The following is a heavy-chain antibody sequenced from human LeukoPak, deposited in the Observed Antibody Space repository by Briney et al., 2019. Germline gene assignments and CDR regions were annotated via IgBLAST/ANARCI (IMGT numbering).Heavy chain of an antibody. V-gene: IGHV3-7*03. D-gene: IGHD6-19*01. Sequence: GGSLRLSCAASGFTFSSYWMSWVRQAPGKGLEWVANIKQDGSEKYYVDSVKGRFTISRVNAKNSLYLQMNSLRAEDTAVYYCARDSAVAGTGFDYWGQGTLVTVSS. CDR2: IKQDGSEK. CDR1: GFTFSSYW. J-gene: IGHJ4*02. CDR3: ARDSAVAGTGFDY.